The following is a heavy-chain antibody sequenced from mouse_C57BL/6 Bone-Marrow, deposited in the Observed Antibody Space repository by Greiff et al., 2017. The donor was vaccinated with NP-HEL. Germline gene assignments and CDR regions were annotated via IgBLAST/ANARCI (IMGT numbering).Heavy chain of an antibody. V-gene: IGHV1-69*01. J-gene: IGHJ2*01. CDR3: ARNKWLGYYFDY. CDR1: GYTFTSYW. Sequence: QVQLKQPGAELVMPGAAVKLSCKASGYTFTSYWMHWVKQRPGQGLEWIGEIDPSDSYTNYNQKFKGKSTLTVDKSSSTAYMQLSSLTSEDSAVYYCARNKWLGYYFDYWGQGTTLTVSS. CDR2: IDPSDSYT. D-gene: IGHD2-2*01.